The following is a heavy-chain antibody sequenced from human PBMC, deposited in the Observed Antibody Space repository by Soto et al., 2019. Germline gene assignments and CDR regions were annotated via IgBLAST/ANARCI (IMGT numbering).Heavy chain of an antibody. V-gene: IGHV3-30*18. Sequence: QVQLVESGGGVVQPGRSLRLSCAASVFTFSRYGMHWVRQAPGKGLEWVAVISFDGSKKYYAESVTGRFTISRDNSKNTLYLQVNSLRAEDTAVYYCAKEAGSVTFDFWGQGTLVTVSS. CDR2: ISFDGSKK. CDR1: VFTFSRYG. D-gene: IGHD4-4*01. J-gene: IGHJ4*02. CDR3: AKEAGSVTFDF.